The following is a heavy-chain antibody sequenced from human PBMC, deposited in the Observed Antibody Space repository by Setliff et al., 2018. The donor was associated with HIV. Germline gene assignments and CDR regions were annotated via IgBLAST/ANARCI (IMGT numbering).Heavy chain of an antibody. V-gene: IGHV4-39*07. CDR2: IYFTGDS. CDR1: GGSISTNNFY. Sequence: PSETLSLTCTVTGGSISTNNFYWGWIRQPPGKGLQWIGSIYFTGDSYYDPSLKSRVTISADTSRNQFSLKLTSVTAADTAIYYCARGVNFDYWGQGTQVTVSS. CDR3: ARGVNFDY. D-gene: IGHD3-3*01. J-gene: IGHJ4*02.